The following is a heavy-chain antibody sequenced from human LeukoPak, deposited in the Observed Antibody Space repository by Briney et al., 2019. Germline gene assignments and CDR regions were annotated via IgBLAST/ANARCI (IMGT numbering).Heavy chain of an antibody. CDR2: FSGNGKTT. CDR3: AKEGGTMFFDS. J-gene: IGHJ5*01. V-gene: IGHV3-43*01. Sequence: GGSLRISCAASGFTFRAYTMHWFRQAPGKGLEWVSLFSGNGKTTYYADSVKGRFTISRDNSKNSLYLQMNSLESDDSALYYCAKEGGTMFFDSWGQGTLVTVSS. CDR1: GFTFRAYT. D-gene: IGHD3-3*01.